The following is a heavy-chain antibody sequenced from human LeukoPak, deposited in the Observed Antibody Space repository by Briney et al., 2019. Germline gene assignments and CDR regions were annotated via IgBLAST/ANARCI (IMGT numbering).Heavy chain of an antibody. Sequence: ASVKVSCKASGFTFTSSAVQWVRQARGQRLEWIGWIVVGSGNTNYAQKFQERVTITRDMSTSTAYMELSSLRSEDTAVYYCAAGGTPYGDLDRKDYWGQGTLVTVSS. V-gene: IGHV1-58*01. CDR1: GFTFTSSA. CDR3: AAGGTPYGDLDRKDY. J-gene: IGHJ4*02. D-gene: IGHD4-17*01. CDR2: IVVGSGNT.